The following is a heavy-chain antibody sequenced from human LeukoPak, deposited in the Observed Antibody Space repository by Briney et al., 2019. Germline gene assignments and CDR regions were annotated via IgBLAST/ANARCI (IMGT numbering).Heavy chain of an antibody. CDR1: GFTFSSYA. D-gene: IGHD6-13*01. CDR2: ISDSGGST. J-gene: IGHJ3*02. CDR3: AKNRYRSSWNDAFDI. V-gene: IGHV3-23*01. Sequence: GGSLRLSCAASGFTFSSYAMGWVRQAPGKGLEWASGISDSGGSTYYADSVKGRFTISRDNSKNTLYLQMNSLRVEDTAVYYCAKNRYRSSWNDAFDIWGQGTVVTVSS.